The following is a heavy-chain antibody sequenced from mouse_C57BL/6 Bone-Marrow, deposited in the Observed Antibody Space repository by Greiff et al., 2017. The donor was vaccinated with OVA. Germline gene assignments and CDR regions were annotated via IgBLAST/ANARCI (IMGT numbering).Heavy chain of an antibody. CDR1: GYTFTSYW. D-gene: IGHD2-4*01. Sequence: QVQLQQPGTELVKPGASVKLSCKASGYTFTSYWMHWVKQRPGQGLEWIGNINPSNGGTNYNEKFKSKATLTVDKSSSTAYMELRSLTSEDSAVYYCARHGMITTGYYAMDYWGQGTSVTVSS. J-gene: IGHJ4*01. CDR2: INPSNGGT. CDR3: ARHGMITTGYYAMDY. V-gene: IGHV1-53*01.